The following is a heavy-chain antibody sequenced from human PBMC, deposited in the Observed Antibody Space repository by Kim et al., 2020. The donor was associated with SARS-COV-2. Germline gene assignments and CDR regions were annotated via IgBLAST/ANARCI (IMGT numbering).Heavy chain of an antibody. Sequence: GGSLRLSCAASGFTFSSYAMSWVRQAAGKGLEWVSGISGSSYTYYADSVKGRFTISRDNSKNTLYLQMNSLRAEDSAVYYCAKSLGGWTARPYYYGMDVWNRGTAVTVSS. J-gene: IGHJ6*02. CDR3: AKSLGGWTARPYYYGMDV. CDR1: GFTFSSYA. V-gene: IGHV3-23*01. D-gene: IGHD6-6*01. CDR2: ISGSSYT.